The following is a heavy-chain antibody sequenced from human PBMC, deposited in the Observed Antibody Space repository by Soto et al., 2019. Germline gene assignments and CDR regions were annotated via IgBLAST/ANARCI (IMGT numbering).Heavy chain of an antibody. J-gene: IGHJ6*02. Sequence: GGSLRLSCAASGFTFSNAWMNWVRQDQEKGQEWVGRIKSKTEGGTTDYAAPVKGRFTISRDDSKNTLYLQMNSLKTEDTAVYYCTTVQDYDSSGYYSIRAPLYYGMDVWGQGTTVTVSS. V-gene: IGHV3-15*07. CDR3: TTVQDYDSSGYYSIRAPLYYGMDV. D-gene: IGHD3-22*01. CDR2: IKSKTEGGTT. CDR1: GFTFSNAW.